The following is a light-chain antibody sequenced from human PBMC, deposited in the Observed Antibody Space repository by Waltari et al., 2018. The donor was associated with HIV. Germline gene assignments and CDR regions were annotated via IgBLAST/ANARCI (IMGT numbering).Light chain of an antibody. CDR2: DND. CDR1: SSNIGNNY. J-gene: IGLJ1*01. Sequence: QSVLTQPPSVSAAPGQKVTISCSGSSSNIGNNYVSWYQQLPDTAPKLLIYDNDKRPSESPDRFSGSQSGTSATLGITGLQTGDEADYYCGTWDSSLSTYVFGIGTKVTVL. V-gene: IGLV1-51*01. CDR3: GTWDSSLSTYV.